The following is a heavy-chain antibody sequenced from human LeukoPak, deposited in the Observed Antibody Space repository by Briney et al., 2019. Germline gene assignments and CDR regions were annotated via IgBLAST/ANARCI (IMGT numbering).Heavy chain of an antibody. CDR2: ISGSGGST. D-gene: IGHD3-10*01. V-gene: IGHV3-23*01. CDR3: ARDHGIHFCGAGSFYFDY. J-gene: IGHJ4*02. CDR1: GFTFSSYA. Sequence: GSLRLSCAASGFTFSSYAMSWVRQAPGKGLEWVSAISGSGGSTYYADSVKGRFTISRDNSKNTLYLQMNSLRAEDTAVYYCARDHGIHFCGAGSFYFDYWGQGTLVTVSS.